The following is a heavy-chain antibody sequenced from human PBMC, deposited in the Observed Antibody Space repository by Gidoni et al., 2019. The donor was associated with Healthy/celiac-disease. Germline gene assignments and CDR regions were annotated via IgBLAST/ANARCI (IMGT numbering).Heavy chain of an antibody. J-gene: IGHJ4*02. Sequence: LEWVAVIWYDGSNKYYADSVKGRFTISRDNSKNTLYLQMNSLRAEDTAVYYCARDRGYCSGGSGWGDYFDYWGQGTLVTVSS. CDR2: IWYDGSNK. V-gene: IGHV3-33*01. D-gene: IGHD2-15*01. CDR3: ARDRGYCSGGSGWGDYFDY.